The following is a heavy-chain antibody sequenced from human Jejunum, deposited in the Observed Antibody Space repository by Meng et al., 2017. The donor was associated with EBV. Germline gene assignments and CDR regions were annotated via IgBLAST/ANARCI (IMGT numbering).Heavy chain of an antibody. D-gene: IGHD2-21*02. J-gene: IGHJ4*02. CDR2: IYYSGST. Sequence: QVQLQVSGPGLVKPSGTLSLTCAVSGDSIDSRNWWSWVRQSPERGLEWIGEIYYSGSTNYNPSLKSRVTILVDRSENHFSLNLSSVTAADTAVYYCVRGGDYCLVYWGQGTLVTVSS. CDR3: VRGGDYCLVY. CDR1: GDSIDSRNW. V-gene: IGHV4-4*02.